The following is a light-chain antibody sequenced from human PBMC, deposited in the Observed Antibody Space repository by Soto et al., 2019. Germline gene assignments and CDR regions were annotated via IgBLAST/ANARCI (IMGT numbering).Light chain of an antibody. J-gene: IGLJ1*01. V-gene: IGLV2-11*01. CDR1: GSDVESYDY. Sequence: QSVLIQPPSVSGSPGQSVTISCTGTGSDVESYDYASWYQQHPGTVPKPMIYNVNTQPSGVPDRFSGSKSGNTASVTISGLQAEAGADYYCCSYTTSNTYVFGTGTKVTVL. CDR2: NVN. CDR3: CSYTTSNTYV.